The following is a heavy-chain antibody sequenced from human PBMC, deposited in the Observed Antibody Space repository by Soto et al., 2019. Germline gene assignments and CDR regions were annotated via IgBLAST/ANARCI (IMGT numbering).Heavy chain of an antibody. V-gene: IGHV4-34*01. CDR1: GGSFSGYY. CDR2: INHSGST. D-gene: IGHD2-15*01. CDR3: ARGHFQYCSGGSCYSWFVP. J-gene: IGHJ5*02. Sequence: SETLSLTCAVYGGSFSGYYWSWIRQPPGKGLEWIGEINHSGSTNYNPSLKSRVTISVDTSKNQFSLKLSSVTAADTAVYYCARGHFQYCSGGSCYSWFVPWGQGTLVTVSS.